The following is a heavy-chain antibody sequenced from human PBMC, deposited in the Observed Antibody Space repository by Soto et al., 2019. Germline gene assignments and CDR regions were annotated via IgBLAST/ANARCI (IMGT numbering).Heavy chain of an antibody. CDR1: GFSLSTSGVG. CDR2: IYWDDDK. D-gene: IGHD5-12*01. Sequence: QITLKESGPTLVKPTQTLTLTCTFSGFSLSTSGVGVGWIRQPPGKALEWLALIYWDDDKRYSPSLNSRFPITKDSSKNQLVLTLTNMDPVDTATYYCAHHLEATNFVYWGQGSLVTVSS. J-gene: IGHJ4*02. V-gene: IGHV2-5*02. CDR3: AHHLEATNFVY.